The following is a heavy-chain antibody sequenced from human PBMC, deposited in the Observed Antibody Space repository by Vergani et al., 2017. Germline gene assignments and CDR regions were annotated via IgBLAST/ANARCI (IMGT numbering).Heavy chain of an antibody. V-gene: IGHV6-1*01. CDR2: TYYGSKWYN. Sequence: QVQLQQSGPGLVKPSQTLSLTCAIFGDSVSSNSAAWNWIRQSPSRGLEWLGRTYYGSKWYNDYAVSVKSRITINPDTSKNQFSLQLNSVNPEDTAVYYCARVGGWGSSGWYGGYYFDYWGQGTLVTGSS. CDR1: GDSVSSNSAA. D-gene: IGHD6-19*01. J-gene: IGHJ4*02. CDR3: ARVGGWGSSGWYGGYYFDY.